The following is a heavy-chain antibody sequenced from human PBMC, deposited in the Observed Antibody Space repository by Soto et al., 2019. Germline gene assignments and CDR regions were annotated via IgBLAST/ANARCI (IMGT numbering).Heavy chain of an antibody. CDR1: GGTFSSYA. J-gene: IGHJ4*02. Sequence: SVKVSCKASGGTFSSYAISWVRQAPGQGLEWMGGIIPIFGTANYAQKFQGRVTITADKSTSTAYMELSSLRSEDTAVYYCARVRQAPDRYSSSWAIDYWGQGTLVTVSS. CDR3: ARVRQAPDRYSSSWAIDY. D-gene: IGHD6-13*01. CDR2: IIPIFGTA. V-gene: IGHV1-69*06.